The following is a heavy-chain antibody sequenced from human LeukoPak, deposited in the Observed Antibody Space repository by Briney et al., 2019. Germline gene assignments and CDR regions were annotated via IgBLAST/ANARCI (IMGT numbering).Heavy chain of an antibody. CDR1: GYTFTSYG. CDR3: ARYYYGSGSYYNLNWFDP. V-gene: IGHV1-18*01. J-gene: IGHJ5*02. CDR2: ISAYNGNT. D-gene: IGHD3-10*01. Sequence: ASVKVSCKASGYTFTSYGISRVRQAPGQGLEWMGCISAYNGNTNYAQKLQGRVTMTTGTSTSTAYMELRSLRSDDTAVYYCARYYYGSGSYYNLNWFDPWGQGTLVTVSS.